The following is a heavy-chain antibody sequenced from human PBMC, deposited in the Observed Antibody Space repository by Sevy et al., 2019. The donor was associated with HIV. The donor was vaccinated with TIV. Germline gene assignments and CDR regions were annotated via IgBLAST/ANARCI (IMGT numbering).Heavy chain of an antibody. Sequence: GGSLRLSCAASGFTFSNYGMHWVRQAPGKGLEWVAVISYDGGNKYYADSVKGRFTISRDNSKKMLYLQMNSLRGEDTAVYYCARAVHCSGGTCYSYYYYYGMDVWGQGTTVTVSS. CDR3: ARAVHCSGGTCYSYYYYYGMDV. J-gene: IGHJ6*02. CDR1: GFTFSNYG. V-gene: IGHV3-30*03. CDR2: ISYDGGNK. D-gene: IGHD2-15*01.